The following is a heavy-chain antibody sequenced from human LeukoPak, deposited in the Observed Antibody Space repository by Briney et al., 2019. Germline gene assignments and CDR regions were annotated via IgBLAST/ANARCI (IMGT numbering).Heavy chain of an antibody. CDR2: IYYSGST. V-gene: IGHV4-59*08. J-gene: IGHJ5*02. D-gene: IGHD2-8*02. Sequence: SETLSLTCTVSGGSISSYYWSWIRQPPGKGLEWIGYIYYSGSTNYNPSLKSRVTISVDTSKNQFSLKLSSVTAADTAVYYCASAGGNNSPKGPNWFDPWGQGTLVTVSS. CDR3: ASAGGNNSPKGPNWFDP. CDR1: GGSISSYY.